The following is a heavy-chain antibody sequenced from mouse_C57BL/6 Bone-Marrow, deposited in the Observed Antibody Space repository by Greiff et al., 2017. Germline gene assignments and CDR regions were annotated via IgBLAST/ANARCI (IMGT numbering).Heavy chain of an antibody. CDR2: ISSGSSTI. CDR1: ELTFGAIE. V-gene: IGHV5-17*01. D-gene: IGHD3-2*01. CDR3: ARDSLFDY. Sequence: EVKLMESGGGLVNPEGSRNPPFPPPELTFGAIELHGFRRAPERGLEWVAYISSGSSTIYYADTVKGRFTISRDNAKNTLFLQMTSLRSEDTAMYYCARDSLFDYWGQGTTLTVSS. J-gene: IGHJ2*01.